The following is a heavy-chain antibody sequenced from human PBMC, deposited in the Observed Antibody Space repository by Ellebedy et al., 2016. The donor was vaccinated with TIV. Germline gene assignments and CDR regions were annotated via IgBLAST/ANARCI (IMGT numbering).Heavy chain of an antibody. J-gene: IGHJ5*02. V-gene: IGHV1-69*13. CDR3: ARERYCSSTSCYAGGDNWFDP. Sequence: SVKVSCXASGYTFTSYYMHWVRQAPGQGLEWMGGIIPIFGTANYAQKFQGRVTITADESTSTAYMELSSLRSEDTAVYYCARERYCSSTSCYAGGDNWFDPWGQGTLVTVSS. CDR2: IIPIFGTA. D-gene: IGHD2-2*01. CDR1: GYTFTSYY.